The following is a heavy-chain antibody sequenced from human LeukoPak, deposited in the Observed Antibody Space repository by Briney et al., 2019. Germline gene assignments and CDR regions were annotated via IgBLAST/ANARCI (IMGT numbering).Heavy chain of an antibody. J-gene: IGHJ6*02. D-gene: IGHD3-9*01. CDR1: GYSISSGYY. Sequence: SETLSLTCTVSGYSISSGYYWGWIRQPPGKGLEWIGSIYHSGSTYYNPSLKSRVTVSVDTSKNQFSLKLSSVTAADTAVYYCARDRANYDILTGYSYGMDVWGQGTTVTVSS. CDR3: ARDRANYDILTGYSYGMDV. CDR2: IYHSGST. V-gene: IGHV4-38-2*02.